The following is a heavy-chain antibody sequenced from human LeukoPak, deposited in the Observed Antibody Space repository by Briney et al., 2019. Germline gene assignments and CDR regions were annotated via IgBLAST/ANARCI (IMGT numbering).Heavy chain of an antibody. V-gene: IGHV3-20*04. J-gene: IGHJ4*02. D-gene: IGHD5-18*01. CDR3: ARRVDTAMALDY. CDR2: INWNGGST. CDR1: GFTFDDYG. Sequence: EGSLRLSCAASGFTFDDYGMSWVRQAPGKGLEWVSGINWNGGSTGYADSIKGRFTISRDNAKNSLYLQMNSLRAEDTALYYCARRVDTAMALDYWGQGTLVTVSS.